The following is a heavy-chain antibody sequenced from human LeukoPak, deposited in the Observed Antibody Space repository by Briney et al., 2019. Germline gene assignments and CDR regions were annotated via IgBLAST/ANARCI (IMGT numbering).Heavy chain of an antibody. CDR2: ISGNGRGT. V-gene: IGHV3-23*01. CDR3: AKGAQIWLRAWFDS. D-gene: IGHD5-18*01. Sequence: PGGSLRLSCAASGFAFSTYAMSWVRQAPGKGLEWVSTISGNGRGTYYADSVKGRFTVSRDNSDNTLYMRMNSLRAEDTAVYYCAKGAQIWLRAWFDSWGQGTLVTVSS. CDR1: GFAFSTYA. J-gene: IGHJ5*01.